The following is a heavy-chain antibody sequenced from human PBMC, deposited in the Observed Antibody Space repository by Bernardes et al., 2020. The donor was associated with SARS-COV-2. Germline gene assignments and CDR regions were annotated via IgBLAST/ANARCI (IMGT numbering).Heavy chain of an antibody. V-gene: IGHV3-23*01. Sequence: GGSLRLSCVDSGFTFSTYAMSWVRQAPGKGLEWVSAISGSGASTYYADSVRGRFTISRDNSKNTLYLQMNSLRAEDTAVYYCANWDYDGFLEWFLLYWGQGTLVTVSS. CDR2: ISGSGAST. CDR3: ANWDYDGFLEWFLLY. CDR1: GFTFSTYA. D-gene: IGHD3-3*01. J-gene: IGHJ4*02.